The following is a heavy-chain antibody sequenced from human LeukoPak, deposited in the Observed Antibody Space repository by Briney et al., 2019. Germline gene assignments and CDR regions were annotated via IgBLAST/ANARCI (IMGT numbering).Heavy chain of an antibody. Sequence: SETLSLTCTVSGGSISSGNYFWSWIRQPAGKGLEWIGRIYTSGSTNYNPSLKSRVTISVDTSKNQFSLKLSSVTAADTAVYYCARHERANWFDPWGQGTLVTVSS. CDR2: IYTSGST. D-gene: IGHD6-25*01. CDR3: ARHERANWFDP. CDR1: GGSISSGNYF. V-gene: IGHV4-61*02. J-gene: IGHJ5*02.